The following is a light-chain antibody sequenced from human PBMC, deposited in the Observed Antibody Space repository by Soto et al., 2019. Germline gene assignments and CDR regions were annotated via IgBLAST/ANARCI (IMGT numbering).Light chain of an antibody. CDR3: AAWDDSLNGRV. CDR1: MRDVGAYNL. Sequence: QSVLTQPASVSGSAGQSITISCSGTMRDVGAYNLVSWYQQHPGTAPKLIIYEVRNRPSGISSRFSGSRSGNTASLTISGLQSEDEGDYYCAAWDDSLNGRVFGGGTKVTVL. CDR2: EVR. V-gene: IGLV2-14*01. J-gene: IGLJ3*02.